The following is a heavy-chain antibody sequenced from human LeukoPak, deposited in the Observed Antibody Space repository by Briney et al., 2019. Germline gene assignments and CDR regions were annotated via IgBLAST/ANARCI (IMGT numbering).Heavy chain of an antibody. CDR3: TTDGPSGNSLDY. Sequence: PGGSLRLSCAASGYTFRNAWMSRVRQAPGKGLEWVGRIKSKTDGGTTDYAAPVKGRFTISRDDSKNTLYLQMNSLKTEDTAVYYCTTDGPSGNSLDYWGQGTLVTVSS. CDR1: GYTFRNAW. CDR2: IKSKTDGGTT. J-gene: IGHJ4*02. D-gene: IGHD4-23*01. V-gene: IGHV3-15*01.